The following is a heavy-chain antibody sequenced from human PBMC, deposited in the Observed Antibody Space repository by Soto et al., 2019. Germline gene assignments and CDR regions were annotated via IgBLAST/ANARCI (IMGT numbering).Heavy chain of an antibody. V-gene: IGHV4-31*03. CDR3: ERDQRLRELGCSSTSCYYYYGMDV. CDR1: GGSISSGGYY. CDR2: IYYIGST. Sequence: KTSETLSLTCTVSGGSISSGGYYCSWIRQHPGKGLEWIGYIYYIGSTYYNPSLKSRVTISVDTSKNQFSLKLSSVTAADTAVYYCERDQRLRELGCSSTSCYYYYGMDVWGQGTTVTVSS. D-gene: IGHD2-2*01. J-gene: IGHJ6*02.